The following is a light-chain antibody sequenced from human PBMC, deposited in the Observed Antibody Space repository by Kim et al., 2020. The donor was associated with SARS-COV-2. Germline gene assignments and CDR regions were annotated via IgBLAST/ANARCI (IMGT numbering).Light chain of an antibody. J-gene: IGKJ5*01. Sequence: LPRGQRAPLSCRGSQGVSSFFAWYQQTPGLPPRLLNYSASRRTTAIPARFSSRWSGADFTLTISHLEPEVFAVYYCQQRAGWPVTFGQGTRLEIK. V-gene: IGKV3-11*01. CDR3: QQRAGWPVT. CDR1: QGVSSF. CDR2: SAS.